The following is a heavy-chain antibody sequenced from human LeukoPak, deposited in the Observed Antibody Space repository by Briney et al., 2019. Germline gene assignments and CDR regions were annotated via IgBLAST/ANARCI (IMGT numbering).Heavy chain of an antibody. V-gene: IGHV1-69*05. CDR2: IIPIFGTA. D-gene: IGHD2-15*01. Sequence: SVKVSCKASGGTFSSYAISWVRQAPGQGLEWMGGIIPIFGTAIYAQKFQGRVTMTRDTSTSTVYMELSSLRSEDTAVYYCARERYCSGGSCNEYDAFGIWGQGTMVTVSS. J-gene: IGHJ3*02. CDR3: ARERYCSGGSCNEYDAFGI. CDR1: GGTFSSYA.